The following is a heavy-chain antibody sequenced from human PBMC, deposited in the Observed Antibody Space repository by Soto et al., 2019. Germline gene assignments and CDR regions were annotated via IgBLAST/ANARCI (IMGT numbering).Heavy chain of an antibody. Sequence: PSETLSLTCAVYGGSFSGYYWSWIRQPPGKGLEWIGEINHSGSTNYNPSLKSRVTISVDTSKNQFSLKLSSVTAADTAVYYCARGTLRFSSRGMDCWGQGITVTVSS. CDR3: ARGTLRFSSRGMDC. CDR1: GGSFSGYY. V-gene: IGHV4-34*01. D-gene: IGHD3-3*01. CDR2: INHSGST. J-gene: IGHJ6*02.